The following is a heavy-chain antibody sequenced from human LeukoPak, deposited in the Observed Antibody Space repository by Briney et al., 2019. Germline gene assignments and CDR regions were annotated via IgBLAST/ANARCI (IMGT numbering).Heavy chain of an antibody. V-gene: IGHV1-69*13. D-gene: IGHD2-2*01. Sequence: SVTVSCKASGYTFTNYYMHWVRQPPGQGLEWMGGIIPIFGTANYAQKFQGRVTITADESTSTAYMELSSLRSEDTAVYYCARGPTVVPAAMSPYYFDYWGQGTLVTVSS. J-gene: IGHJ4*02. CDR2: IIPIFGTA. CDR1: GYTFTNYY. CDR3: ARGPTVVPAAMSPYYFDY.